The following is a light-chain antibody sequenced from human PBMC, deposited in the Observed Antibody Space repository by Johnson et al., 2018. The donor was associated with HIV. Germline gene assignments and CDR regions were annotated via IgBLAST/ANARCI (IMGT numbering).Light chain of an antibody. J-gene: IGLJ1*01. CDR2: DNN. CDR3: GTWDNSLSANV. Sequence: QPVLTQPPSVSAAPGQKVTISCSGSSSNIGNNYVSWYQQLPGTAPKLLIYDNNKRPSGIPDRFSGSKSGTSATLGITGLKTGDEADYYCGTWDNSLSANVFGTGTKVTVL. V-gene: IGLV1-51*01. CDR1: SSNIGNNY.